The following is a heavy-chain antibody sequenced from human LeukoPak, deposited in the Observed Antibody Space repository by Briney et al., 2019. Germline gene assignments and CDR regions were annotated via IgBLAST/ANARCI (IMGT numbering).Heavy chain of an antibody. CDR3: ARGTYSGYDLDY. Sequence: GGSLRLSCAASGFTVSSNYMSWVRQAPGKGLEWVSVIYSSGSTYYTDSVKGRFTISRDNSKNTLYLQMNSLRAEDTAVYYCARGTYSGYDLDYWGQGTLVTVSS. J-gene: IGHJ4*02. D-gene: IGHD5-12*01. CDR1: GFTVSSNY. V-gene: IGHV3-53*01. CDR2: IYSSGST.